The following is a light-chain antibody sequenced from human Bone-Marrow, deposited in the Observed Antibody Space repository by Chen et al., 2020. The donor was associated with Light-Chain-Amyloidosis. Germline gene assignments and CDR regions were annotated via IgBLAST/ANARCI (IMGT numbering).Light chain of an antibody. CDR1: TGPVTSGNY. CDR3: LLYDGGVQGM. J-gene: IGLJ3*02. Sequence: QTVVTQEPSVTVPPGGTVTLTCASSTGPVTSGNYPTWLQQKPGQAPRTLIYSTTQKYSWTPPRFSGSLLGGKAPLTLSGVQPEDGADYYCLLYDGGVQGMFGGGTKLTVL. V-gene: IGLV7-43*01. CDR2: STT.